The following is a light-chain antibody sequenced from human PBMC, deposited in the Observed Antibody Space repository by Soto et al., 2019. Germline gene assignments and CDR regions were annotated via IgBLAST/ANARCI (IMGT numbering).Light chain of an antibody. CDR3: GTWDSSLSVVV. CDR2: DNN. Sequence: QSVLTQPPSVSAAPGQKVTIPCSGSSSNIGNNYVSWYRQLPGTAPKLLIYDNNKRPSGIPDRFSGSKSGTSATLGITGLQTGDEADYYCGTWDSSLSVVVFGGGTKLTVL. CDR1: SSNIGNNY. J-gene: IGLJ2*01. V-gene: IGLV1-51*01.